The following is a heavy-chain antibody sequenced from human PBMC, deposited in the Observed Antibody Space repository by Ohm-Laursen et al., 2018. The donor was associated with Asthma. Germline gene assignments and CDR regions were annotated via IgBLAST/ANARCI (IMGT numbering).Heavy chain of an antibody. V-gene: IGHV4-31*02. J-gene: IGHJ4*02. CDR3: ARDGRLRGSFDF. D-gene: IGHD3-10*01. Sequence: TLSLTCTVSGGSISSGHYYWTWIRQHPGKGLEWIGNIHYSGSTIYNPSLESRLTISVDTSKNQFSLNLSSVTAADTALYYCARDGRLRGSFDFWGQGSLIIVSP. CDR2: IHYSGST. CDR1: GGSISSGHYY.